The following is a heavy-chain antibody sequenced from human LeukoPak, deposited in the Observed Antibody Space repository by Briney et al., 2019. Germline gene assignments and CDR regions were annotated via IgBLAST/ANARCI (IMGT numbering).Heavy chain of an antibody. CDR1: GYTLTGYY. D-gene: IGHD3-9*01. CDR3: AREYYDILTGYSFDY. J-gene: IGHJ4*02. Sequence: ASVKVSCKASGYTLTGYYMHWVRQAPGQGLEWMGWINPNSGGTNYAQKFQGRVTMTRDTSISTAYMELSRLRSDDTAVYYCAREYYDILTGYSFDYWGQGTLVTVSS. CDR2: INPNSGGT. V-gene: IGHV1-2*02.